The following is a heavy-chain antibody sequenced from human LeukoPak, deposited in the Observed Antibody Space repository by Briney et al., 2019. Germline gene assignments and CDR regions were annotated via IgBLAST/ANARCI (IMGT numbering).Heavy chain of an antibody. Sequence: ASVKVSCKASGYTFSSYYMHWVRQAPGQGLEWMGIINPSGGSTSYAQKFQGRVTMTRDTSTSTVYMELSSLRSEDTAVYYCARTLYYFDNSGHYFDYWGQGSLVTVSS. CDR3: ARTLYYFDNSGHYFDY. D-gene: IGHD3-22*01. CDR2: INPSGGST. J-gene: IGHJ4*02. V-gene: IGHV1-46*01. CDR1: GYTFSSYY.